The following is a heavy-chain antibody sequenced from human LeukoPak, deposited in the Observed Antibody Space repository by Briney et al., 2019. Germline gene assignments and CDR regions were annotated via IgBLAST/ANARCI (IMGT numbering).Heavy chain of an antibody. CDR1: GFTFSSYG. D-gene: IGHD1-20*01. J-gene: IGHJ4*02. CDR2: IWYDGSKK. CDR3: ARVANNWSLEY. V-gene: IGHV3-33*08. Sequence: PGGSLRLPCAASGFTFSSYGMDWVRQAPGKGLEWVAVIWYDGSKKYYADSVKGRFTISRDNSENTVYLQMNSLRAEDTAVYYCARVANNWSLEYWGQGTLVTVSS.